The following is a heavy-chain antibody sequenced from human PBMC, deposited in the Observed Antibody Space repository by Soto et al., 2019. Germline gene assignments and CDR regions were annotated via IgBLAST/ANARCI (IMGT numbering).Heavy chain of an antibody. CDR1: GYTFTRYG. CDR2: NNTYNGNT. V-gene: IGHV1-18*01. D-gene: IGHD3-16*01. J-gene: IGHJ6*02. CDR3: AMVDVYVTPSPQDV. Sequence: QVQLVQSGAEVKNPGASVKVSCKASGYTFTRYGIGWARQAPGQGLEWMGWNNTYNGNTNYAQNVKGRVTLTTDTSTSTAYMELRSLRSNDTAIYDCAMVDVYVTPSPQDVWGQGTTVIVSS.